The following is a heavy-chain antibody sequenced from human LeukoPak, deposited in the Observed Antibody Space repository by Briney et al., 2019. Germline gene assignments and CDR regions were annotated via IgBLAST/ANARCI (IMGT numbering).Heavy chain of an antibody. D-gene: IGHD6-6*01. Sequence: PGGSLRLSCAGSGFTFSSYNMNWVRQAPGKGLEWVSSISSSSSYIYYADSVKGRFTISRDNAKNSLYLQMNSLRVEDTAVYYCASSRYSSSSNFDYWGQGTLVTVSS. V-gene: IGHV3-21*01. CDR1: GFTFSSYN. CDR2: ISSSSSYI. CDR3: ASSRYSSSSNFDY. J-gene: IGHJ4*02.